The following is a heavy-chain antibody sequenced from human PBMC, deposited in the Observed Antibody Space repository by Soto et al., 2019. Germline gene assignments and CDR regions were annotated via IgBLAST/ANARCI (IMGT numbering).Heavy chain of an antibody. Sequence: ASVKVSCKASEHTFTGYYLHWVRQAPGQGLEWMGWINPNGGGTIYAQKFQGRLTMTRDTSVTTAYMELTRLRADDTAFYFCATSSDWSPLLDYWGQGTLVTVSS. V-gene: IGHV1-2*02. J-gene: IGHJ4*02. CDR3: ATSSDWSPLLDY. D-gene: IGHD6-19*01. CDR1: EHTFTGYY. CDR2: INPNGGGT.